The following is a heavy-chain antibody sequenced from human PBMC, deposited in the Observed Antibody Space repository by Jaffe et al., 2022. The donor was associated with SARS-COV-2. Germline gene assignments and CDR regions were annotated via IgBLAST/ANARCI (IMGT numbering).Heavy chain of an antibody. CDR1: GGSFSGYY. D-gene: IGHD2-8*01. J-gene: IGHJ6*02. Sequence: QVQLQQWGAGLLKPSETLSLTCAVYGGSFSGYYWSWIRQPPGKGLEWIGEINHSGSTNYNPSLKSRVTISVDTSKNQFSLKLSSVTAADTAVYYCASAYCTNGVCHPHYYYYGMDVWGQGTTVTVSS. CDR2: INHSGST. V-gene: IGHV4-34*01. CDR3: ASAYCTNGVCHPHYYYYGMDV.